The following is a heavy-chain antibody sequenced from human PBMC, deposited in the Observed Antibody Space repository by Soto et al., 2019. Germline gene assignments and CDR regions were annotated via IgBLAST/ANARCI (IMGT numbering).Heavy chain of an antibody. CDR1: GFTFSSYA. J-gene: IGHJ4*02. Sequence: GESLKISCAASGFTFSSYAMSWVRQAPGKGLEWVSAISGSGGSTYYADSVKGRFTISRDNSKNTLYLQMNSLRAEDTAVYYCAKGGSTVTTDYWGQGTLVTVSS. CDR3: AKGGSTVTTDY. CDR2: ISGSGGST. V-gene: IGHV3-23*01. D-gene: IGHD4-4*01.